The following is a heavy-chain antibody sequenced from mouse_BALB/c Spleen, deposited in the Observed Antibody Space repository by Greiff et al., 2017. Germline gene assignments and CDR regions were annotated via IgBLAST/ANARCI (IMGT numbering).Heavy chain of an antibody. CDR3: ARNGNYFYAMDY. V-gene: IGHV2-2*02. Sequence: VQGVESGPGLVQPSQSLSITCTVSGFSLTSYGVHWVRQSPGKGLEWLGVIWSGGSTDYNAAFISRLSISKDNSKSQVFFKMNSLQANDTAIYYCARNGNYFYAMDYWGQGTSVTVSS. CDR2: IWSGGST. J-gene: IGHJ4*01. CDR1: GFSLTSYG. D-gene: IGHD2-1*01.